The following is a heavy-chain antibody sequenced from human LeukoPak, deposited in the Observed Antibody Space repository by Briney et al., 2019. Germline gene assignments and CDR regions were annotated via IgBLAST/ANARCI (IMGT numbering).Heavy chain of an antibody. D-gene: IGHD3-22*01. CDR3: ARRTLSGYYLEYDY. Sequence: APVKVSCKASGYTFTSYGISWVRQAPGQGLEWMGWISAYNGNTNYAQKLKGRVTMTTDTSTSTAYMELRSLRSDDTAVYYCARRTLSGYYLEYDYWGQGTLVTVSS. CDR1: GYTFTSYG. V-gene: IGHV1-18*01. CDR2: ISAYNGNT. J-gene: IGHJ4*02.